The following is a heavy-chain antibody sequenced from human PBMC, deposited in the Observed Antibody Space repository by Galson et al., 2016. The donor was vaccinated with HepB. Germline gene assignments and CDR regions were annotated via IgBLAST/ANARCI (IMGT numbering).Heavy chain of an antibody. CDR1: GYTLTELS. D-gene: IGHD6-13*01. CDR3: ATGYSSRWSYYYFDY. CDR2: FDPEDGET. J-gene: IGHJ4*02. Sequence: SVKVSCKVSGYTLTELSMHWVRQAPGKGLEWMGGFDPEDGETVYAQKFQGRVTMTEDTSTDTAYMELTSLRSEDTAVYYCATGYSSRWSYYYFDYWGQGTLVTVSS. V-gene: IGHV1-24*01.